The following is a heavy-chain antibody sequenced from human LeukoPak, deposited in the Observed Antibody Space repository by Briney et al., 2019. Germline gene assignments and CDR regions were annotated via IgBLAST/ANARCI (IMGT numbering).Heavy chain of an antibody. CDR2: FDPEDGET. J-gene: IGHJ4*02. Sequence: EASVKVSCKVSGYTLTELSMHWVRQAPGKGLEWMGGFDPEDGETIYAQKFQGRVTMTEDTSTDTAYMELSSLRSKDTAVYYCATRFRVGYSYGNWGQGTLVTVSS. D-gene: IGHD5-18*01. V-gene: IGHV1-24*01. CDR1: GYTLTELS. CDR3: ATRFRVGYSYGN.